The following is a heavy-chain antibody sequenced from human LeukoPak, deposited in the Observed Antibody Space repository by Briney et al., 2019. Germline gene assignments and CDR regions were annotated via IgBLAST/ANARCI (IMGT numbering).Heavy chain of an antibody. CDR1: GGSFSGYY. Sequence: SETLSLTCAVYGGSFSGYYWSWIRQPPGKGLEWIGEINHSGSTNYNPSLKSRVTISVDTSKNQFSLELTSVTVADTAVYYCAVPAPDVSVAGRLDHWGLGTLVAVSS. V-gene: IGHV4-34*01. J-gene: IGHJ4*02. D-gene: IGHD6-19*01. CDR2: INHSGST. CDR3: AVPAPDVSVAGRLDH.